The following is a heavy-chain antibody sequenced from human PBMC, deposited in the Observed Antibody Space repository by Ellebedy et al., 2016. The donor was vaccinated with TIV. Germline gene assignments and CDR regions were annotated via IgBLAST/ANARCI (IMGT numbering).Heavy chain of an antibody. Sequence: GESLKISCAASGFTFSSYDMHWVRQAPGKGLEWVAAISYHGTYKYYADSVKGRFTISRDNSKNTRYLQMNSLRAEDTAVYYCARSDPPSRSWGQGTLVTVSS. CDR2: ISYHGTYK. CDR1: GFTFSSYD. CDR3: ARSDPPSRS. V-gene: IGHV3-30*01. J-gene: IGHJ4*02.